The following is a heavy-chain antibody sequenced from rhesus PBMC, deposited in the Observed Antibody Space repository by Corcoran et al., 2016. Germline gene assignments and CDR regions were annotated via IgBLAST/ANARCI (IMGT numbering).Heavy chain of an antibody. D-gene: IGHD5-30*01. Sequence: EVQLVETGGGLVQPGGSLRLSCAASGFTFSSHALQWVRQGRGQGLEWISAINSGGGSTYYAASVKGRITISRDNSTNTLSLQMNSLRAEDTAVYYCAKYRIQWIQDDAFDFWGQGLRVTVSS. CDR2: INSGGGST. CDR3: AKYRIQWIQDDAFDF. CDR1: GFTFSSHA. V-gene: IGHV3S25*01. J-gene: IGHJ3*01.